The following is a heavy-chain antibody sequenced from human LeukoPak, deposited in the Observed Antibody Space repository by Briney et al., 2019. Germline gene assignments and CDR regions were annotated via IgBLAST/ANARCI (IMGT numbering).Heavy chain of an antibody. Sequence: SQTLSLTCAISGDSVSSNNVTWNWIRQSPSRGLEWLGRTYYRSTWYNDYAVSVGGRITVNPDTSKNRSSLHLNSVTPEDTAVYYCARRLTQYDCFDPWGQGILVTVSS. V-gene: IGHV6-1*01. J-gene: IGHJ5*02. CDR3: ARRLTQYDCFDP. CDR1: GDSVSSNNVT. CDR2: TYYRSTWYN. D-gene: IGHD2-2*01.